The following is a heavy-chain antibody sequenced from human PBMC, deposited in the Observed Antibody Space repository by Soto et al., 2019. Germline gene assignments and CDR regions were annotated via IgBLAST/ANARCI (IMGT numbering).Heavy chain of an antibody. Sequence: SETLSLTCTVSGGSISSYYWSWIRQPPGKGLEWIGYIYYSGSTNYNPSLKSRVTISVDTSKSQFSLKLSSVTAADTAVYYCARGVQVNGQEYYYDSSGYYLFDYWGQGTLVTVSS. CDR1: GGSISSYY. CDR3: ARGVQVNGQEYYYDSSGYYLFDY. J-gene: IGHJ4*02. D-gene: IGHD3-22*01. V-gene: IGHV4-59*01. CDR2: IYYSGST.